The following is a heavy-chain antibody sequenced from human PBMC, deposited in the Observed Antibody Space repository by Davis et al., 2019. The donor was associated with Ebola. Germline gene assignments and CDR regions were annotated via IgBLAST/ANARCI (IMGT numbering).Heavy chain of an antibody. V-gene: IGHV1-3*01. J-gene: IGHJ5*02. CDR1: GYTFTSYA. D-gene: IGHD2-2*03. CDR2: INAGNGNT. CDR3: ARDKAGYCSSTSCYEGRVFDP. Sequence: ASVKVSCKASGYTFTSYAMHWVRQAPGQRLEWMGWINAGNGNTKYSQKFQGRVTITRDTSASTAYMELSSLRSEDTAVYYCARDKAGYCSSTSCYEGRVFDPWGQGTLVTVSS.